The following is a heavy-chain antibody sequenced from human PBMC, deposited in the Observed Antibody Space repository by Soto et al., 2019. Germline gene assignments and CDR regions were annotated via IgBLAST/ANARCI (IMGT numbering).Heavy chain of an antibody. Sequence: SETLSLSCTVSGGSVSSYDWSWIRQPPGKGLEWIGYIYYSGSTNYNPSLKSRVTISVDTSKNQFSLKLNSMTAADTAVYYCARHNYGSGSTYFDYWGQGTLVTVSS. V-gene: IGHV4-59*08. D-gene: IGHD3-10*01. CDR2: IYYSGST. CDR3: ARHNYGSGSTYFDY. J-gene: IGHJ4*02. CDR1: GGSVSSYD.